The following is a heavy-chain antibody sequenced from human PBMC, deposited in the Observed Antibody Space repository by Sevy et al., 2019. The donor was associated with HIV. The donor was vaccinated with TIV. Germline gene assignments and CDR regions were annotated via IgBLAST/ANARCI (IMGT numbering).Heavy chain of an antibody. CDR2: IWYDGSNK. CDR1: GFTFSSYG. Sequence: GGSLRLSCAASGFTFSSYGMHWVRQAPGKGLEWVAVIWYDGSNKYYADSVKGRFTISRDNSKNTLYLQMNSLRAEDTAVYYCAREGGGGSGPEPFDYWGQGTLVTVSS. D-gene: IGHD2-15*01. J-gene: IGHJ4*02. CDR3: AREGGGGSGPEPFDY. V-gene: IGHV3-33*01.